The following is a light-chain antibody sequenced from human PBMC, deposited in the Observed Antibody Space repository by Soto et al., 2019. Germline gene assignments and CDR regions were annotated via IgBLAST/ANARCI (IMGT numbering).Light chain of an antibody. CDR1: QSVSSN. CDR2: DVS. Sequence: IVMTQSAAALSVSPGERATPSCRASQSVSSNLAWYQQKPGQAPRLLIYDVSNRATGIPARFSGSGSGTDFSLTISSLEPEDFAVYYCQQRSYWPRTFGQGTKVDIK. J-gene: IGKJ1*01. V-gene: IGKV3-11*01. CDR3: QQRSYWPRT.